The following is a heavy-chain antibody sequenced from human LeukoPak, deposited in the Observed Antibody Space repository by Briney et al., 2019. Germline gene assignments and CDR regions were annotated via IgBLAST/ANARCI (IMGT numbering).Heavy chain of an antibody. CDR2: IVPLFATP. CDR1: GGSFSNYT. CDR3: ASRNDILTGYYPNP. D-gene: IGHD3-9*01. V-gene: IGHV1-69*05. J-gene: IGHJ5*02. Sequence: GSSVKVSCKTSGGSFSNYTITCVRQAPGQGLEWMGGIVPLFATPHYAQNYQGRLTIITDEPTSTAYMDLSSLTSEDTAVYYCASRNDILTGYYPNPWGQGTRVGVSS.